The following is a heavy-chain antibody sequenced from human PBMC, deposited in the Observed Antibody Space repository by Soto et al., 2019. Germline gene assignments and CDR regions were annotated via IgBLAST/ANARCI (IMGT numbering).Heavy chain of an antibody. CDR1: GVTFSSYA. Sequence: ASVKVSCKASGVTFSSYAISWVRQAPGQGLEWMGGIIPIFGTANYAQKFQGRVTITADESTSTAYMELSSLRSEDTAVYYCARDGYYDSSGYSGEPYYYYGMDVWG. D-gene: IGHD3-22*01. J-gene: IGHJ6*02. V-gene: IGHV1-69*13. CDR2: IIPIFGTA. CDR3: ARDGYYDSSGYSGEPYYYYGMDV.